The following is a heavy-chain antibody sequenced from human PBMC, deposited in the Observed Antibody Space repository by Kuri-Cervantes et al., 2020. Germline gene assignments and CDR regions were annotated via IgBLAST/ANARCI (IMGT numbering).Heavy chain of an antibody. CDR1: GGSISSGDYY. Sequence: GSLRLSCTVSGGSISSGDYYWSWIRQPPGKGLEWIGYIYYSGSTNYNPSLKSRVTISVDKSKNQFSLKLSSVTAADTAVYYCASGYGDEVAEYFQHWGQGTLVTVSS. CDR2: IYYSGST. D-gene: IGHD4-17*01. CDR3: ASGYGDEVAEYFQH. V-gene: IGHV4-61*05. J-gene: IGHJ1*01.